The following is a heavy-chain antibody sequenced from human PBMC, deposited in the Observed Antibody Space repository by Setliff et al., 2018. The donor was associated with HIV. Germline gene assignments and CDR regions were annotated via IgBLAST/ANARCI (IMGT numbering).Heavy chain of an antibody. V-gene: IGHV4-34*01. CDR1: GEFLSDYY. D-gene: IGHD3-22*01. Sequence: PSETLSLTCAVYGEFLSDYYWSWIRQPPGKGLEWIGEINYSGSTNYNPSLKSRVTTSVDTSKNQFSLKLSSVTAADTAVYYCARVDYDSSGSFDYWGQGTLVTVSS. CDR2: INYSGST. CDR3: ARVDYDSSGSFDY. J-gene: IGHJ4*02.